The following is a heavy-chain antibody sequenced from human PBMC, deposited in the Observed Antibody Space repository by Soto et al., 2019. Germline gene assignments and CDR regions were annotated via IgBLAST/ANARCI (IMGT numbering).Heavy chain of an antibody. J-gene: IGHJ5*02. V-gene: IGHV4-34*01. D-gene: IGHD6-13*01. Sequence: SETLSLTCAGYGGSFSGYYWSWIRQPPGKGLEWIGEINHSGSTNYNPSLKSRVTISVDTSKNQFSLKLSSVTAADTAVYYCAAGEIAAAGTNWFDPWGQGTLVTVSS. CDR3: AAGEIAAAGTNWFDP. CDR2: INHSGST. CDR1: GGSFSGYY.